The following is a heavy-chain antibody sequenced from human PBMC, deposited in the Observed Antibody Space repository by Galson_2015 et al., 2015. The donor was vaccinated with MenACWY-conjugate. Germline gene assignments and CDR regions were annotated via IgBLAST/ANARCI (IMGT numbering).Heavy chain of an antibody. CDR1: GDSVSRFTPA. Sequence: CAISGDSVSRFTPAWSWIRQSPSRGLEWLARTYYRSKWYFDYAVSVKSRIVINPDTSQNQLSLQLNSVTPEDTAVYYCASGGNYFFAFDIWGQGTMVAVSS. D-gene: IGHD1-26*01. CDR2: TYYRSKWYF. J-gene: IGHJ3*02. V-gene: IGHV6-1*01. CDR3: ASGGNYFFAFDI.